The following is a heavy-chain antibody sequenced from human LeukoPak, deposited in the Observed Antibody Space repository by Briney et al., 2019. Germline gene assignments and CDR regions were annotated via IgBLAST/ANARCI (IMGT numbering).Heavy chain of an antibody. CDR2: IIPILGIA. D-gene: IGHD2-15*01. V-gene: IGHV1-69*04. CDR1: GGTFSSYA. CDR3: ARSEVKDLVAFDI. Sequence: ASVKVSCKASGGTFSSYAISWVRQTPGQGGGWMGRIIPILGIANYAQKFQGRVTITADKSTSTAYMELSSLRSEDTAVYYCARSEVKDLVAFDIWGQGTMVTVSS. J-gene: IGHJ3*02.